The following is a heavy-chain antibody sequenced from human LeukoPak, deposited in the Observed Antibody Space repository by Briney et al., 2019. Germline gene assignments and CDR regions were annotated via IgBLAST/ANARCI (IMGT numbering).Heavy chain of an antibody. CDR3: ARDFRITIFSYGMDV. CDR2: TSSSSSFI. D-gene: IGHD3-3*01. J-gene: IGHJ6*02. Sequence: GGSLRLSCAASGFAFRSYSMHWVRQAPGKGLEWVSSTSSSSSFIYYADSVKGRFTISRDNAKNSVFLQMNSLRVEDTAVYYCARDFRITIFSYGMDVWGQGTTVTVSS. V-gene: IGHV3-21*01. CDR1: GFAFRSYS.